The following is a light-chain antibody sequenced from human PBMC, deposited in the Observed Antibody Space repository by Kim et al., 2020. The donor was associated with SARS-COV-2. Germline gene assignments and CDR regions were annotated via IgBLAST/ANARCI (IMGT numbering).Light chain of an antibody. CDR3: QSYDSSLSGWV. CDR2: DDS. Sequence: RVTSSGTGSSSNIGAGYDVNWYQKLPGTAPKLLIYDDSNRPSGVPDRFSGSKSGTSASLAITGLQAEDEADYYCQSYDSSLSGWVFGGGTQLTVL. V-gene: IGLV1-40*01. J-gene: IGLJ3*02. CDR1: SSNIGAGYD.